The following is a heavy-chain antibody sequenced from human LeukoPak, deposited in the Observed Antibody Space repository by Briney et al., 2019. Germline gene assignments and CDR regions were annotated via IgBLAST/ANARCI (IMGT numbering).Heavy chain of an antibody. V-gene: IGHV4-59*12. CDR3: ARDRRDGYNSFYYFDY. D-gene: IGHD5-24*01. CDR2: IHYTGST. Sequence: SETLSLTCSVSGDSMSSYYWSWIRQPPGMGLEWIGCIHYTGSTYYNPSLKSRVTMSVDTSKSQFSLKLNSVTAADTAVYYCARDRRDGYNSFYYFDYWGQGTLVTVSS. J-gene: IGHJ4*02. CDR1: GDSMSSYY.